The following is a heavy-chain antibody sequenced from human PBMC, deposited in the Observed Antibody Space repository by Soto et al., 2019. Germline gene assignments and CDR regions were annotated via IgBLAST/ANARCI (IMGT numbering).Heavy chain of an antibody. V-gene: IGHV4-39*07. J-gene: IGHJ4*02. CDR3: ARDGSPYCGGDCSPYYYFDY. Sequence: SETLSLTCTVSGGSISSSSYYWGWIRQPPGRGLEWIGSIYYSGSTYYNPSLKSRVTISVDTSKNQFSLKLSSVTAADTAVYYCARDGSPYCGGDCSPYYYFDYWGQGTMVTVSS. CDR1: GGSISSSSYY. CDR2: IYYSGST. D-gene: IGHD2-21*02.